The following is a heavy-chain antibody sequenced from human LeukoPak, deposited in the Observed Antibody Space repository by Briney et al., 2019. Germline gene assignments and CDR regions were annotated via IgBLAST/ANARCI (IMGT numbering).Heavy chain of an antibody. D-gene: IGHD3-9*01. CDR1: GFTFSSYG. Sequence: PGGSLRLSCAASGFTFSSYGMSWVRQAPGKGLEWVSAISGSDGSTYYADSVKGRFTISRDNSKNTLYLQMNSLRPEDTAVYYCVTPSPPKLRFFDWLWLEDYFDYWGQGTLVTVSS. V-gene: IGHV3-23*01. CDR3: VTPSPPKLRFFDWLWLEDYFDY. J-gene: IGHJ4*02. CDR2: ISGSDGST.